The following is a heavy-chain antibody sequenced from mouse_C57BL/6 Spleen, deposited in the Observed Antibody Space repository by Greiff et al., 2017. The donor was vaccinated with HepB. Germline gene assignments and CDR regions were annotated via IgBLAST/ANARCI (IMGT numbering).Heavy chain of an antibody. CDR1: GFTFSSYG. J-gene: IGHJ4*01. CDR2: ISSSGSYT. CDR3: ARGLITTVGHYYAMDY. Sequence: EVKLVESGGDLVKPGGSLKLSCAASGFTFSSYGMSWVRQTPDKRLEWVATISSSGSYTYYPDSVKGRFTISRDNAKNTLYLQMSSLKSEDTAMYYCARGLITTVGHYYAMDYWGQGTSVTVSS. D-gene: IGHD1-1*01. V-gene: IGHV5-6*01.